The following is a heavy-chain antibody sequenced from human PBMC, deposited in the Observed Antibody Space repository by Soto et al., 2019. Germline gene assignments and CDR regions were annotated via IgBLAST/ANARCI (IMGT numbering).Heavy chain of an antibody. V-gene: IGHV5-51*01. Sequence: PGESLKISCKGSGYSFTSYWIGWVRQMPGKGLEWMGIIYPGGSDTRYSPSFQGQVTISADKSISTAYLQMNSLRAEDTAVYYCARGMAGLTGGYYGMDVWGQGTTVTVSS. CDR3: ARGMAGLTGGYYGMDV. J-gene: IGHJ6*02. CDR1: GYSFTSYW. D-gene: IGHD7-27*01. CDR2: IYPGGSDT.